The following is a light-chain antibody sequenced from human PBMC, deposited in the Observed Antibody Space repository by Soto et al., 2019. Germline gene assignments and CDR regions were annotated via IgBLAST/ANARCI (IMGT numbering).Light chain of an antibody. CDR2: WAS. CDR1: QSVLYSSSNKNY. J-gene: IGKJ2*01. Sequence: DIVMTQSPDSLAVSLGERATINCKSSQSVLYSSSNKNYLAWYQQKPGLPPKLLIYWASTRESGVPDRFSGSGSGTDFTLTISSLQAEDVAVYYCQQYYSIPYTFGQGTKLEIK. V-gene: IGKV4-1*01. CDR3: QQYYSIPYT.